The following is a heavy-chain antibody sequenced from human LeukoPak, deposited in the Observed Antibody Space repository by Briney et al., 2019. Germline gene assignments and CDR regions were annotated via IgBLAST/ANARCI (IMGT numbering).Heavy chain of an antibody. Sequence: GSLRLSCAASGFTFSSYAMSWIRQPPGKGLEWIGEINHSGSTNYNPSLKSRVTISVDTSKNQFSLKLSSVTAADTAVYYCARGSGGLFDYWGQGTLVTVSS. D-gene: IGHD2-15*01. CDR1: GFTFSSYA. V-gene: IGHV4-34*01. J-gene: IGHJ4*02. CDR3: ARGSGGLFDY. CDR2: INHSGST.